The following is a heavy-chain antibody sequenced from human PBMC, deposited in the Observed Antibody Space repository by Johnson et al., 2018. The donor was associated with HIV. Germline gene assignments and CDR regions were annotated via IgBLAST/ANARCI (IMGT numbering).Heavy chain of an antibody. V-gene: IGHV3-20*04. CDR3: AREVGYYDSSGYYNVDAFDI. D-gene: IGHD3-22*01. J-gene: IGHJ3*02. CDR2: INWNGGST. CDR1: GFIFDDYG. Sequence: MLLVESGGGVVRPGGSLRLSCAASGFIFDDYGMTWVRQAPGKGLEWVSNINWNGGSTGYADSVKGRFTISRDNAKNSLYLQMNNLRAEDTALYYCAREVGYYDSSGYYNVDAFDIWGQGTMVTVSS.